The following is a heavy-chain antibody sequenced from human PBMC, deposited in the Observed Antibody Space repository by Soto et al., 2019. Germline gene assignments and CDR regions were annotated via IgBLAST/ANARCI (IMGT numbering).Heavy chain of an antibody. CDR1: GGSISSSNW. D-gene: IGHD2-15*01. CDR2: IYHSGST. CDR3: ARSEVVAATAITFDY. J-gene: IGHJ4*02. V-gene: IGHV4-4*02. Sequence: QVQLQESGPGLVKPSGTLSLTCAVSGGSISSSNWWSWVRQPPGKGLEWIGEIYHSGSTNYNPSLKSRVTISVDKSKNQYSLKLSPVTAADTAVYYCARSEVVAATAITFDYWGQGTLVTVSS.